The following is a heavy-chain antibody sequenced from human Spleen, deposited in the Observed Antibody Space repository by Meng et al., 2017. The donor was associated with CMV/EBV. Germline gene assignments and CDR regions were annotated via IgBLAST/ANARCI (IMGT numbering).Heavy chain of an antibody. J-gene: IGHJ4*02. Sequence: SCAASGCTFSSYWMSWVRQAPGKGLEWVANIKQDGSEKYYVDSVKGRFTISRDNAKNSLYLQMNSLRAEDTAVYYCVHGGSYYQFLDYWGQGTLVTVSS. CDR3: VHGGSYYQFLDY. V-gene: IGHV3-7*01. CDR1: GCTFSSYW. CDR2: IKQDGSEK. D-gene: IGHD1-26*01.